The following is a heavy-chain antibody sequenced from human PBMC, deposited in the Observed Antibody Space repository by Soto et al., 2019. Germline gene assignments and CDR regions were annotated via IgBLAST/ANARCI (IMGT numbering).Heavy chain of an antibody. CDR2: IFHTGTT. V-gene: IGHV4-38-2*01. Sequence: KPSETLSLTCAVSGDSIISIYHWAWIRQPPGRSLEWIASIFHTGTTYYNPSLKSRVTISVDTSKNQFSLKLNSVTAADTAVYYCARLPYYDTPPVTFDIWGQGAMVTVSS. D-gene: IGHD3-22*01. CDR1: GDSIISIYH. CDR3: ARLPYYDTPPVTFDI. J-gene: IGHJ3*02.